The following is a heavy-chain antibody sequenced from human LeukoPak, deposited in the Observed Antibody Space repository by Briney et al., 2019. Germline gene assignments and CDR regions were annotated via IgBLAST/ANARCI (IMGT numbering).Heavy chain of an antibody. J-gene: IGHJ4*02. V-gene: IGHV3-9*01. CDR3: AKGQRGYNGYALDY. D-gene: IGHD5-12*01. Sequence: GGSLRLSCAASGFTFDDYAMHWVRQAPGKGLEWVSGISWNSGSIGYADSVKGRFTISRDNAKNSLYLQMNSLRAEDTALYYCAKGQRGYNGYALDYWGQGTLVTVSS. CDR2: ISWNSGSI. CDR1: GFTFDDYA.